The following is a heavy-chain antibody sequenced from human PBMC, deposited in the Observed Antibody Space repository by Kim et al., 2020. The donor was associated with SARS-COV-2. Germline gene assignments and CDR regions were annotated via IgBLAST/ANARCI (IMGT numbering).Heavy chain of an antibody. J-gene: IGHJ6*01. CDR3: ARDPGIAVAGTNYYYYYGM. V-gene: IGHV1-69*04. CDR2: IIPILGIA. D-gene: IGHD6-19*01. CDR1: GGTFSSYA. Sequence: SVKVSCKASGGTFSSYAISWVRQAPGQGLEWMGRIIPILGIANYAQKFQGRVTITADKSTSTAYLELSSLRSEDTAVYYCARDPGIAVAGTNYYYYYGM.